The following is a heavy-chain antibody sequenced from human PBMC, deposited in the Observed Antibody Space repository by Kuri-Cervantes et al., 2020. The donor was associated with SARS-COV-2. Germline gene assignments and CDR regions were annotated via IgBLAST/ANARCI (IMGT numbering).Heavy chain of an antibody. Sequence: SETLSLTCTVSGGSISSYYWSWIRQPPGKGLEWIGSIYYSGSTYHNPSLKSRVTISVDTSKNQFSLKLSSVTAADTAVYYWARHPPRDLMPWVDWGQGTLVTVSS. J-gene: IGHJ4*02. V-gene: IGHV4-59*05. CDR1: GGSISSYY. D-gene: IGHD2-2*01. CDR2: IYYSGST. CDR3: ARHPPRDLMPWVD.